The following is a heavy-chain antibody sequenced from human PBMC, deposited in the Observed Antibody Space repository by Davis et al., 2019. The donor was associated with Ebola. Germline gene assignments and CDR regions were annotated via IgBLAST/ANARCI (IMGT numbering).Heavy chain of an antibody. V-gene: IGHV3-23*01. Sequence: GESLKISCAASGFTFSSYAMSWVRQAPGKGLEWVSAISGSGGSTYYADSVKGRFTISRDNSKNTLYLQMNSLRAEDTAVYYCAREGENWYDSVVDYYYYMDVWGKGTTVTVSS. CDR1: GFTFSSYA. J-gene: IGHJ6*03. CDR2: ISGSGGST. D-gene: IGHD3-22*01. CDR3: AREGENWYDSVVDYYYYMDV.